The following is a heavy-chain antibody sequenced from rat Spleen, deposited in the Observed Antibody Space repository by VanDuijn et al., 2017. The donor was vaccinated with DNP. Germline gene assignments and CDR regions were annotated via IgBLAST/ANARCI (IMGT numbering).Heavy chain of an antibody. CDR3: ARPSFDY. J-gene: IGHJ2*01. CDR1: GFTFNNYW. V-gene: IGHV5-31*01. CDR2: ISTGGGNT. Sequence: EVQLVESGGDLVQPGRSLKLSCVASGFTFNNYWMTWIRQVPGKGLEWFASISTGGGNTYYRDSVKGRFTISRDNAKNTQYLQMDSLRSEDTATYYCARPSFDYWGQGVMVTVSS.